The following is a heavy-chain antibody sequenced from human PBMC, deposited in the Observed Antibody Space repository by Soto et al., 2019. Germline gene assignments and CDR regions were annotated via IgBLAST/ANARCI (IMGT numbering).Heavy chain of an antibody. V-gene: IGHV4-39*01. D-gene: IGHD3-9*01. Sequence: QLQLQESGPGLVKPSETLSLTCSVSGDSINSDNYYWGWIRQPPGKGLEWIGSIYYRGNTYYNPALKSRVTISLDKSKSQFSLKLISVTAADAAVYFCARLEGLATISYYFDYGGQGTLVPVSS. CDR2: IYYRGNT. CDR1: GDSINSDNYY. J-gene: IGHJ4*02. CDR3: ARLEGLATISYYFDY.